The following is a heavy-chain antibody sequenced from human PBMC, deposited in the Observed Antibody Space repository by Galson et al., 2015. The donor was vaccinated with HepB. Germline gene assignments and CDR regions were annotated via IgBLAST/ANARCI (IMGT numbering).Heavy chain of an antibody. CDR3: ARTYDSSGYGLWYFDL. V-gene: IGHV3-11*06. D-gene: IGHD3-22*01. Sequence: SLRLSCAASGFTFSDYYMSWIRQAPGKGLEWVSYISSSSSYTNYADSVKGRFTISRDNAKNSLYLQMNSLRAEDTAVYYCARTYDSSGYGLWYFDLWGRGTLVTVSS. CDR2: ISSSSSYT. J-gene: IGHJ2*01. CDR1: GFTFSDYY.